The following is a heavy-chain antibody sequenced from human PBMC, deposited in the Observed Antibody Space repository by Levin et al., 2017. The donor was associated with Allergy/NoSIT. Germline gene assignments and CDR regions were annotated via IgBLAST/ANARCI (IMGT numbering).Heavy chain of an antibody. Sequence: PSETLSLTCTVSGGSVSSGSYYWSWIRQPPGKGLEWIGYIYYSGSTNYNPSLKSRVTISVDTSKNQFSLKLSSVTAADTAVFYCARTPQDYDAFDIWGQGTMVTVSS. V-gene: IGHV4-61*01. D-gene: IGHD4-17*01. J-gene: IGHJ3*02. CDR2: IYYSGST. CDR3: ARTPQDYDAFDI. CDR1: GGSVSSGSYY.